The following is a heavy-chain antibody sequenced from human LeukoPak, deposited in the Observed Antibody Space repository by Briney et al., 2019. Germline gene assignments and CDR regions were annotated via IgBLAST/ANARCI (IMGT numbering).Heavy chain of an antibody. CDR3: ARGRDGYNSDY. CDR2: IYYSGST. D-gene: IGHD5-24*01. CDR1: GGSISSYC. Sequence: SETLSLTCTVSGGSISSYCWSWIRQPPGKGLEWIGYIYYSGSTNYNPSLKSRVTISVDTSKNQFSLKLSSVTAADTAVYYCARGRDGYNSDYWGQGTLVTVSS. V-gene: IGHV4-59*01. J-gene: IGHJ4*02.